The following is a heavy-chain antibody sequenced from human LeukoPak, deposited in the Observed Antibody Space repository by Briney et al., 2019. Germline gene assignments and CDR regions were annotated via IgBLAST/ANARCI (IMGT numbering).Heavy chain of an antibody. V-gene: IGHV1-18*01. CDR3: ARDMVGLAADGNWFDP. CDR2: TSTYNSQT. CDR1: GYTFTSYG. Sequence: ASVKVSCKASGYTFTSYGISRVRQAPGQGLEWMGWTSTYNSQTNFAQNFQGRVTMTTDRSTSTAYMELRSLRSDDTAVYYCARDMVGLAADGNWFDPWGQGTLVTVSS. D-gene: IGHD6-13*01. J-gene: IGHJ5*02.